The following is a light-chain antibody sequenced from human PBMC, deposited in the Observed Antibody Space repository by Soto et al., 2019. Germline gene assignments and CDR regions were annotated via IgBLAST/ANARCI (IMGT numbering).Light chain of an antibody. J-gene: IGLJ3*02. Sequence: QAVVTQEPSLTVSPGGTVTLTCASSTVAVTSGNYPSWFQQKPGQAPTTLIYTTDDKHSWTPARFSGSLLGGKAALTLSGAQPEDEAEYYCLLYYGGAHLMFGGGTKLTVL. CDR3: LLYYGGAHLM. CDR2: TTD. CDR1: TVAVTSGNY. V-gene: IGLV7-43*01.